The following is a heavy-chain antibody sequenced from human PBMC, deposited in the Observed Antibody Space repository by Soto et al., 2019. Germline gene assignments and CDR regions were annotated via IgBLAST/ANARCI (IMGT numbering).Heavy chain of an antibody. D-gene: IGHD5-12*01. J-gene: IGHJ3*02. V-gene: IGHV4-31*03. Sequence: QVQLQESGPGLVKPSQTLSLTCTVSGGSISSGGYYWSWIRQKPGKGLEWIGYIYYSGTTNYNPSLKSRLTISVYTSKNQFSLKLNSMTAADTAVYYCARDESATDAFDIWGQGTMVTVSS. CDR2: IYYSGTT. CDR1: GGSISSGGYY. CDR3: ARDESATDAFDI.